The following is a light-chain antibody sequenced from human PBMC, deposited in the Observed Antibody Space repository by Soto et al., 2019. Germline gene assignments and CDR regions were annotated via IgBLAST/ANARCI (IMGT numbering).Light chain of an antibody. V-gene: IGKV3-20*01. J-gene: IGKJ2*01. CDR3: QQYEDSVLYT. CDR1: QSVRSSF. CDR2: DVS. Sequence: EIVLTQSPGTLSLSPGERATLSCRASQSVRSSFFAWYQQKPGQAPRLLIYDVSIRATGTPDRFSGSGSGTDFSLAIIRLEPEDFAMYYCQQYEDSVLYTFGQGTKLEI.